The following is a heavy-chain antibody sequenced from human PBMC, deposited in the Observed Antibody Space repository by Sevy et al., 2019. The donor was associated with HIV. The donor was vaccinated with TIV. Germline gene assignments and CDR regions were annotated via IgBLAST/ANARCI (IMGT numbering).Heavy chain of an antibody. Sequence: GGSLRISCAASGFTFSSYGMHWVRQAPGKGLEWVAFIRYDGSNKYYADSVKGRFTISRDKSKNTLYLQMNSLRAEDTAVYYCAKDGDIVVVPAAIESAKRDRNNYYYYYMDVWGKGTTVTVSS. CDR1: GFTFSSYG. D-gene: IGHD2-2*01. V-gene: IGHV3-30*02. CDR3: AKDGDIVVVPAAIESAKRDRNNYYYYYMDV. J-gene: IGHJ6*03. CDR2: IRYDGSNK.